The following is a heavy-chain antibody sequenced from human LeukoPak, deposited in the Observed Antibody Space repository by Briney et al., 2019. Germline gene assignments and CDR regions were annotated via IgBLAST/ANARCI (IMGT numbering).Heavy chain of an antibody. CDR1: GYTFTSNY. V-gene: IGHV1-46*01. CDR2: IHPSGGNT. J-gene: IGHJ4*02. D-gene: IGHD2-2*01. CDR3: ARDCSTRCQAPVFDN. Sequence: GASVKVSCKASGYTFTSNYMHWVRQAPGQGLEWMGIIHPSGGNTNYAQKFQGRVAMTRDTSTSTVYMELSSLRSEDTAIYYCARDCSTRCQAPVFDNWGQGTLVTVSS.